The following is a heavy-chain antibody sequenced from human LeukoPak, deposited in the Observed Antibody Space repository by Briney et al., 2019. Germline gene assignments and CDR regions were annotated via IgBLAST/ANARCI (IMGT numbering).Heavy chain of an antibody. D-gene: IGHD6-13*01. J-gene: IGHJ5*02. CDR1: GFTLSTYG. CDR2: IGGSGSPT. CDR3: AKGCIAWYGYDL. V-gene: IGHV3-23*01. Sequence: PGGSLRLSCVASGFTLSTYGMSWVRQAPGKGLQWVSAIGGSGSPTYYADSVRGRFTISRDNSKSTLYLQMNSLRAEDTAVYYCAKGCIAWYGYDLWGQGTLVTVSS.